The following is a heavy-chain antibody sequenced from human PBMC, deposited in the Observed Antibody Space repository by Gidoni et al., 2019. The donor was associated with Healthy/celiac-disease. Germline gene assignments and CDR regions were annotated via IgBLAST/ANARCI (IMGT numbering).Heavy chain of an antibody. CDR2: ISSSSSYI. CDR1: GFTFSSYS. J-gene: IGHJ5*02. D-gene: IGHD3-9*01. V-gene: IGHV3-21*01. CDR3: AGDLVGFDWFTNWFDP. Sequence: EVQLVESGGGLVKPGGSLRPSCAASGFTFSSYSMNWVRQAPGKGLEWVSSISSSSSYIYYADSVKGRFTISRDNAKNSLYLQMNSLRAEDTAVYYCAGDLVGFDWFTNWFDPWGQGTLVTVSS.